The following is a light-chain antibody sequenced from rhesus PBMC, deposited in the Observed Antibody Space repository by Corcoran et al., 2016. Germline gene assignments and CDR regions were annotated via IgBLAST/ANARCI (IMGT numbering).Light chain of an antibody. CDR2: EVN. Sequence: QAAPTQSPSVSGSAGQSVTISCTGTSSDIGYYNAVSWYQQHPGKAPKLMIYEVNKRSSGVSDRFSGSKSGNTASLTISGLQAEDEADYYCSSFAGTGTYIFGAGTRLTVL. CDR3: SSFAGTGTYI. J-gene: IGLJ1*01. CDR1: SSDIGYYNA. V-gene: IGLV2-19*02.